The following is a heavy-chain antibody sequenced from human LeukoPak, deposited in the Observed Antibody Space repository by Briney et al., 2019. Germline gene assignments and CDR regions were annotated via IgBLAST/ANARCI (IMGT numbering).Heavy chain of an antibody. Sequence: ASVKVSCKASGGTFSSYAISWVRQAPGQGLEWMGGIIPIFGTANYAQKFQGRVTITADESTSTAYMELSSLRSEDTAVYYCAPSPGDGSGSYYNLYYFDYWGQGTLVTVSS. D-gene: IGHD3-10*01. CDR2: IIPIFGTA. J-gene: IGHJ4*02. CDR1: GGTFSSYA. V-gene: IGHV1-69*13. CDR3: APSPGDGSGSYYNLYYFDY.